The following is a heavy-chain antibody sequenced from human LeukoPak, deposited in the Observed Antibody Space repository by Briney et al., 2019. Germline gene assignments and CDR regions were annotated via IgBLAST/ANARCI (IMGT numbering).Heavy chain of an antibody. D-gene: IGHD1-26*01. Sequence: PSETLSLTWAVSGGSISTYHWSCIRQPAGKGLEWIGRISASGTTNYNPSLKSRVTMSVDTSKNQFSLQLISVTAADTAVYYCARDGSRGGFDYWGQGTLVTVSS. CDR2: ISASGTT. CDR3: ARDGSRGGFDY. V-gene: IGHV4-4*07. J-gene: IGHJ4*02. CDR1: GGSISTYH.